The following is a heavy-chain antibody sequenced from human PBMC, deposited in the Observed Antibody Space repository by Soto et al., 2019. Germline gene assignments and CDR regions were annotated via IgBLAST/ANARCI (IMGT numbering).Heavy chain of an antibody. J-gene: IGHJ6*02. V-gene: IGHV1-69*12. Sequence: QVQLVQSGAEVKKPGSSVKVSCKASGGTFSSYAISWVRQAPGQGLEWMGGIIPIFGTANYAQKFQGRVTITADXXTXTXXMELSSLRSEDTAVYYCAGKNSGYDLGYYYYGMDVWGQGTTVTVSS. CDR2: IIPIFGTA. D-gene: IGHD5-12*01. CDR1: GGTFSSYA. CDR3: AGKNSGYDLGYYYYGMDV.